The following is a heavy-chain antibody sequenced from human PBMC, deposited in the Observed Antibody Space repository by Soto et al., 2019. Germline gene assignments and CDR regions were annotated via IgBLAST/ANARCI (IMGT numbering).Heavy chain of an antibody. V-gene: IGHV1-18*01. Sequence: QVKLVQSGAEVKKPGASVKVSCKASGYTFTSYGISWVRQAPGQGLEWMGWISAYNGNTNYAQKLQGRVTMTTDTSTSTAYMELRSLRSDDTAVYYCAREKIRPGLYYYYYCMDVWGQGTTVTVSS. CDR1: GYTFTSYG. J-gene: IGHJ6*02. CDR3: AREKIRPGLYYYYYCMDV. CDR2: ISAYNGNT. D-gene: IGHD2-8*02.